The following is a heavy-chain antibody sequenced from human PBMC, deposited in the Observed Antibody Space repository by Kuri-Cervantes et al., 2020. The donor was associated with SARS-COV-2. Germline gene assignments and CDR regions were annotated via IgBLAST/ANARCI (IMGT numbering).Heavy chain of an antibody. CDR3: AKDPLYRGTYDLGKLDY. V-gene: IGHV3-48*01. D-gene: IGHD3-3*01. CDR1: GFTFSSYW. Sequence: LSLTCAASGFTFSSYWMHWVRQAPGKGLEWVACITSTASTTYYADSVKGRFTISRDNSKNTLYLQMNSPRAEDTAVYYCAKDPLYRGTYDLGKLDYWGRGTLVTVSS. J-gene: IGHJ4*02. CDR2: ITSTASTT.